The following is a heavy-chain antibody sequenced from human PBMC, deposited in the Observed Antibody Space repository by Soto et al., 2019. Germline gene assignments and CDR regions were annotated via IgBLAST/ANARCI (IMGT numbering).Heavy chain of an antibody. CDR3: ARGGNGYENWPPYYYYGMDV. CDR1: GYSFTSYW. D-gene: IGHD5-12*01. Sequence: GESLKISCKGSGYSFTSYWIGWVRQMPGKGLEWMGIIYPGDSDTRYSPSFQGQVTISADKSISTAYLQWSSLRAEDTSVYFCARGGNGYENWPPYYYYGMDVWGQGTTVTVSS. CDR2: IYPGDSDT. V-gene: IGHV5-51*01. J-gene: IGHJ6*02.